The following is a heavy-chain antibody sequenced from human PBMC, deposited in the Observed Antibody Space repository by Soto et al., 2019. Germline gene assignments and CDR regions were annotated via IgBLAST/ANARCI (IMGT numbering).Heavy chain of an antibody. CDR2: IYYSGST. CDR3: ARDRVTMVRGVLHYGMDV. V-gene: IGHV4-59*01. D-gene: IGHD3-10*01. J-gene: IGHJ6*02. CDR1: GGSISSDY. Sequence: SETLSLTCTVAGGSISSDYWSWIRQPPGKGLEWIGYIYYSGSTNYNPSLKSRVTISVDTSKNQFSLKLSSVPAADTAVYYCARDRVTMVRGVLHYGMDVWGQGTTVTVSS.